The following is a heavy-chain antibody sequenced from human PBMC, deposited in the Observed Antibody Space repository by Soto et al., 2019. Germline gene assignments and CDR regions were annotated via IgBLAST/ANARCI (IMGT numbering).Heavy chain of an antibody. V-gene: IGHV2-5*02. Sequence: QITLKESGPTLVKPTQTLTLTCTFSGFSLSTSGVGVGWIRQPPGKALEWLAVIYRDDDKRSSSSLKSRLTITKDTSKNQVVLTMTNMDPVDTATYYCAHHPYYGLAPYSFDYWGQGILVTVSS. CDR3: AHHPYYGLAPYSFDY. CDR1: GFSLSTSGVG. D-gene: IGHD3-10*01. J-gene: IGHJ4*02. CDR2: IYRDDDK.